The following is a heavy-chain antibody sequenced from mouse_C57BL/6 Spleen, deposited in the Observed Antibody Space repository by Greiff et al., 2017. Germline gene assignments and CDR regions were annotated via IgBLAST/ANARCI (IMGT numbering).Heavy chain of an antibody. CDR1: GFPFRSTA. CDR3: ARGSYYSKGEFAY. J-gene: IGHJ3*01. D-gene: IGHD2-5*01. CDR2: ISDGGGYT. V-gene: IGHV5-4*03. Sequence: EVKLVESGGGLVKPGGSLKFSFAASGFPFRSTAMSWVRQTPEKRLAWVATISDGGGYTYYPDNVKGRFTISRDNAKNNLYLQMSHLKSEDTAMYYGARGSYYSKGEFAYWGQGTLVTVSA.